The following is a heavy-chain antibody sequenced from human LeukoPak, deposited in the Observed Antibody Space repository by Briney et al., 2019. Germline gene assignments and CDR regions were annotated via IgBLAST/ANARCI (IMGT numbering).Heavy chain of an antibody. CDR2: IIRIFGTA. V-gene: IGHV1-69*13. Sequence: VTVSCKASGGTFSSYAISWVRQAPGQGVEWMGGIIRIFGTANYAQKIQGRFTITADESTSTAYLQPSTLRSEDTAVYYCARHHCGGASPFDYWAQGTLLTVSS. CDR1: GGTFSSYA. J-gene: IGHJ4*02. D-gene: IGHD2-21*01. CDR3: ARHHCGGASPFDY.